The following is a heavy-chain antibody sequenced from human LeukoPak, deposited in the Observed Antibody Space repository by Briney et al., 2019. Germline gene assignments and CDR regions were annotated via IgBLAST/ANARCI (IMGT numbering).Heavy chain of an antibody. CDR1: GFTFRSYW. CDR3: ATESGTYSGTCFDY. CDR2: ISSSSNTI. V-gene: IGHV3-48*01. Sequence: GGSLRLSCAASGFTFRSYWMSWVRQAPGKGLEWVSYISSSSNTIYYADSVKGRFTISRDNAKNSLYLQMNSLRAEDTAVYYCATESGTYSGTCFDYWGQGTLVTVSS. D-gene: IGHD1-26*01. J-gene: IGHJ4*02.